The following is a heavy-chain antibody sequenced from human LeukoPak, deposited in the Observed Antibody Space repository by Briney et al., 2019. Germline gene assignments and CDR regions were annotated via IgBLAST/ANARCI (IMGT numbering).Heavy chain of an antibody. Sequence: GGSLRLSCEASGFTFSSYXMNWVRQAPGKXXXXXXXXSSSSSYINYADSVKGXFTISRDNAKNPLYLQMNSLRAEDTAVYYCARDVTHCGGDCYSGDYWGQGTLVTVSS. V-gene: IGHV3-21*01. CDR3: ARDVTHCGGDCYSGDY. CDR1: GFTFSSYX. J-gene: IGHJ4*02. CDR2: XSSSSSYI. D-gene: IGHD2-21*02.